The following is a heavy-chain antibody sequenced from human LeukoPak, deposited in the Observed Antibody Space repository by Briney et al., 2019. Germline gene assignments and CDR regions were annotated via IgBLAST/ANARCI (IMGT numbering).Heavy chain of an antibody. J-gene: IGHJ4*02. CDR1: GYTFTGYY. CDR2: INPNSGGT. Sequence: ASVKVSCKASGYTFTGYYMHWVRQAPGQGLEWMGWINPNSGGTNYAQKFQGRVTMTRDTSISTAYMELSRLRSDDTAVYYCARELEVVPAAIGVWGQGTLVTVSS. CDR3: ARELEVVPAAIGV. D-gene: IGHD2-2*01. V-gene: IGHV1-2*02.